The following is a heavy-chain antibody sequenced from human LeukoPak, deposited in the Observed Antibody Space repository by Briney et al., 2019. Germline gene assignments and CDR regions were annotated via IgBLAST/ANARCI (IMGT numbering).Heavy chain of an antibody. CDR1: GYSFTRNW. D-gene: IGHD6-19*01. CDR2: IYPGDSDT. CDR3: ARLEYSSGWRPIDY. V-gene: IGHV5-51*01. J-gene: IGHJ4*02. Sequence: GESLKISCKGSGYSFTRNWIGWVRQMPGKGLEWMGIIYPGDSDTRYSPSFQGQVTISADKSISTSYLQWSSLKASDTAMYYGARLEYSSGWRPIDYWGQGTLVTVSS.